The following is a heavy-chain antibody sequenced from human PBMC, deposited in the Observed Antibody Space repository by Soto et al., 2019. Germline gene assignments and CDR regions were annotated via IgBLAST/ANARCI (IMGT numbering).Heavy chain of an antibody. V-gene: IGHV3-48*02. CDR3: ARDYDYGIDC. CDR1: GFTFTSYS. CDR2: IRSYSGDVI. D-gene: IGHD4-17*01. Sequence: PGGSLRLSCAASGFTFTSYSMNWVRQAPGKGLEWVSYIRSYSGDVIYYAESVEGRFTISRDNAKNSLYLQMNSLRDEDTAVYYCARDYDYGIDCWGQGTLVTVSS. J-gene: IGHJ4*02.